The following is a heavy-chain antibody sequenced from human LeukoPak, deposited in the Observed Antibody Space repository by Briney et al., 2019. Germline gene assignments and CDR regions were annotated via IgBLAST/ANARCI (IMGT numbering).Heavy chain of an antibody. V-gene: IGHV4-34*01. J-gene: IGHJ4*02. CDR1: GGSFSGYC. Sequence: PSETLSLTCAVYGGSFSGYCWSRIRQPPGKGLEWIGEINHSGSTNYNPSLKSRVTISVDTSKNQFSLKLSSVTAADTAVYYCARVRYPGIAAAGTFDYWGQGTLVAVSS. CDR2: INHSGST. D-gene: IGHD6-13*01. CDR3: ARVRYPGIAAAGTFDY.